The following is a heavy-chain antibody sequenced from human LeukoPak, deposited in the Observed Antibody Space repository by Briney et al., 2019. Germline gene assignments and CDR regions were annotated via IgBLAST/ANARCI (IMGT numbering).Heavy chain of an antibody. Sequence: SETLSLTCAVYGGSFSGYYWSWIRQPPGKGLEWIGEINHSGSTNYNPSLKSRVTILVDTSKNQFSLKLSSVTAADTAVYYCASTTAAAGNLDDYWGQGTLVTVSS. D-gene: IGHD6-13*01. J-gene: IGHJ4*02. CDR3: ASTTAAAGNLDDY. CDR2: INHSGST. V-gene: IGHV4-34*01. CDR1: GGSFSGYY.